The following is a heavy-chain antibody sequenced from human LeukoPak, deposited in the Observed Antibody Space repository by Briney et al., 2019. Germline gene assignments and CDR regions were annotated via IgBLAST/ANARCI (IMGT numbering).Heavy chain of an antibody. J-gene: IGHJ5*02. V-gene: IGHV1-2*02. D-gene: IGHD1-14*01. CDR2: INPNSGGT. CDR1: GYTFTDYY. CDR3: ARGRRWFDP. Sequence: ASVKVSCKASGYTFTDYYMHWVRQAPGQGLEWMGWINPNSGGTNFPQKFQGRVTMTRDTSISTAYMELSSLRSEDTAVYYCARGRRWFDPWGQGTLVTVSS.